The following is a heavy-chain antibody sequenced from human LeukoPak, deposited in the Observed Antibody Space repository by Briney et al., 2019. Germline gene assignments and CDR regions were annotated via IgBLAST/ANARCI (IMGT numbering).Heavy chain of an antibody. V-gene: IGHV4-61*01. CDR1: GGSVSSGSYY. J-gene: IGHJ4*02. D-gene: IGHD3-22*01. CDR3: AREYSGYYANIYFDY. CDR2: IYYSGST. Sequence: PSETLSLTCTVSGGSVSSGSYYWSWIRQPPGKGLEWIGYIYYSGSTNYNPSLKSRVTISVDTSKNQFSLKLSSVTAADTAVYYRAREYSGYYANIYFDYWGQGTLVTVSS.